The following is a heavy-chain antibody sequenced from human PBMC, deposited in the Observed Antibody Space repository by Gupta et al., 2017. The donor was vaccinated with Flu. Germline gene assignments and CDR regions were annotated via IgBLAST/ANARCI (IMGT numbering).Heavy chain of an antibody. D-gene: IGHD4-17*01. CDR2: IYTSGST. V-gene: IGHV4-61*02. J-gene: IGHJ2*01. Sequence: QVQLQESGPGLVKPSQTLSLTCTVSGGSISSGSYYWSWIRQPAGKGLEWIGRIYTSGSTNYNPSLKSRVTISVDTSKNQFSLKLSSVTAADTAVYYCARDTYDYGDYGLSGLWFWYFDLWGRGTLVTVSS. CDR1: GGSISSGSYY. CDR3: ARDTYDYGDYGLSGLWFWYFDL.